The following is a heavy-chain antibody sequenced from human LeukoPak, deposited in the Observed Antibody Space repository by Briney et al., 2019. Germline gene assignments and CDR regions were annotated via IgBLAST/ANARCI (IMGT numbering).Heavy chain of an antibody. CDR1: GGSFSSYF. V-gene: IGHV4-59*01. CDR2: IYYSGST. D-gene: IGHD1-1*01. CDR3: ARPLHKLAPMDV. J-gene: IGHJ6*04. Sequence: SETLSLTCTVSGGSFSSYFWSWIRQPPGKGLEWIGYIYYSGSTHYNSSLKSRVTISLDTSRNQFSLKLSSVTAADTAVYYCARPLHKLAPMDVWGKGTTVTISS.